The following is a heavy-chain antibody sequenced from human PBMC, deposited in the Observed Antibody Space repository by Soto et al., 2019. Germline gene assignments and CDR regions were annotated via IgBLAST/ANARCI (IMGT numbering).Heavy chain of an antibody. CDR3: ARVVGDFDY. Sequence: SETLSLTCTVSGGSVSSGSYYWSWIRQPPGKGLEWIGYIYYSGSTNYNPSLKSRVTISVDTSKNQSSLKLSSVTAADTAVYYCARVVGDFDYWGQGTLVTVSS. J-gene: IGHJ4*02. CDR1: GGSVSSGSYY. CDR2: IYYSGST. V-gene: IGHV4-61*01.